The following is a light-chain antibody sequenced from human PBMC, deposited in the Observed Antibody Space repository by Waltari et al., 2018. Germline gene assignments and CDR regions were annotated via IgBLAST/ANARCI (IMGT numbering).Light chain of an antibody. CDR2: GAS. Sequence: NVLTQSPGTLSLSPGERATLSCRASQSVSSSYLAWYQQKPGQAPRLLIYGASSRATGIPDRFSCSGSGTDFTLTISRLEPEDFAVYYCQQYGSSPGTFGGGTKVEIK. V-gene: IGKV3-20*01. CDR1: QSVSSSY. J-gene: IGKJ4*01. CDR3: QQYGSSPGT.